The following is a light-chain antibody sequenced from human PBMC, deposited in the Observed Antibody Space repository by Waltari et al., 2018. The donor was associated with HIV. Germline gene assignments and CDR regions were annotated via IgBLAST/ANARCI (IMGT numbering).Light chain of an antibody. J-gene: IGLJ3*02. Sequence: QSALTQHASVPGSLGQSITISCIGTSSDMRTYGSVSWYQHHPDNAPKLVVFDANLRPSRVPFRFSGSKSVNTASLTISGLQAEDEADYYCSSYTNTSTLVFGGGTKVTVL. V-gene: IGLV2-14*01. CDR1: SSDMRTYGS. CDR2: DAN. CDR3: SSYTNTSTLV.